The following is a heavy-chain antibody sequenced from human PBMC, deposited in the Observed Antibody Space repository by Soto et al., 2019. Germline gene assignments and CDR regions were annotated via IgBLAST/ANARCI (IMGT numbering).Heavy chain of an antibody. J-gene: IGHJ2*01. Sequence: EVQLVESGGGLVQPGGSLRLSCAASGFTFSNHFMDWVRQAPGKGLEWVGRIRNKAYSYTTEYAASVKGRFTISRDDSTNSLYPRMNSLKPEDRAVSYLTRGGGWYVDLWGRGTLVTVSS. V-gene: IGHV3-72*01. CDR1: GFTFSNHF. CDR3: TRGGGWYVDL. CDR2: IRNKAYSYTT. D-gene: IGHD3-10*01.